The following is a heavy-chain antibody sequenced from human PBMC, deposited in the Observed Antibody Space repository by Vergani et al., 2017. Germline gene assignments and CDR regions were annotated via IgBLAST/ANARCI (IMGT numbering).Heavy chain of an antibody. V-gene: IGHV1-18*01. D-gene: IGHD6-19*01. CDR3: ARVAGSPFDY. CDR2: ISAYNGNT. CDR1: GYTFASYG. J-gene: IGHJ4*02. Sequence: QVQLVQSGAEVKKPGASVKVSCKASGYTFASYGFSWVRQAPVQGLEWMGWISAYNGNTNYPQKLQGRVTLTTETSTSTAYMELKSLRSDDTAVYYCARVAGSPFDYWGQGTLVTVSS.